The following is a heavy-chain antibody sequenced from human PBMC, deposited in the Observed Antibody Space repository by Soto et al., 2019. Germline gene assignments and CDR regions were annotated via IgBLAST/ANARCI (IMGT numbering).Heavy chain of an antibody. D-gene: IGHD3-10*01. CDR3: ARGLVRGGGPYYYYGLDV. CDR2: INTHNGNT. Sequence: ASVKVSCKASGYTFTTYGISWVRQAPGEGLEWLGWINTHNGNTNYAQNLQGRVFMTADTSTNTAYMELRSLRSDDTAVYYCARGLVRGGGPYYYYGLDVWGQGSTVTVSS. J-gene: IGHJ6*02. CDR1: GYTFTTYG. V-gene: IGHV1-18*01.